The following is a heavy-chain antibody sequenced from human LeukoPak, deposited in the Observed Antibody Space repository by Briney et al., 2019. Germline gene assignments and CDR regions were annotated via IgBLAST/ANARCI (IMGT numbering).Heavy chain of an antibody. V-gene: IGHV1-8*03. CDR2: INPNSGKT. J-gene: IGHJ4*02. CDR3: AGVDGSPDY. D-gene: IGHD3-22*01. CDR1: GYTFTSYG. Sequence: ASVKVSCKASGYTFTSYGISWVRQATGQGLEWMGWINPNSGKTGYAQKFQGRVTISRDTSISTAYMELTSLRSEDTAVYYCAGVDGSPDYWGQGTLVTVSS.